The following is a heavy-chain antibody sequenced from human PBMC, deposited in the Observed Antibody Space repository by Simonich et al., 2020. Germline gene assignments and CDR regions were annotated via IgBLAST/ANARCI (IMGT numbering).Heavy chain of an antibody. J-gene: IGHJ4*02. CDR1: GYTFTSYG. V-gene: IGHV1-18*01. Sequence: QVQLVQSGAEVKKPGASVKVSCKASGYTFTSYGISWVRQAPGQGLEWMGWLSAYNGNTNYAPKLQGRVTMTTDTSTSTAYMELRSLRSDDTAVYYCARASRGTWWYYYFDYWGQGTLVTVSS. D-gene: IGHD2-15*01. CDR2: LSAYNGNT. CDR3: ARASRGTWWYYYFDY.